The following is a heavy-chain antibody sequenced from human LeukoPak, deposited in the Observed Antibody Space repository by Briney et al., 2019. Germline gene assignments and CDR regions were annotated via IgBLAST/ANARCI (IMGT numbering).Heavy chain of an antibody. V-gene: IGHV3-53*01. J-gene: IGHJ3*02. CDR2: IYSGGTT. CDR3: ARDSGSKSGFDM. Sequence: ETLSLTCTVSGGSISSSSYYWGWIRQPPGKGLDWVSVIYSGGTTYYADSMKGRFTISRDNSKNTLYLQMNSLRAEDTAVYYCARDSGSKSGFDMWGQGTMVTVSS. CDR1: GGSISSSSYY.